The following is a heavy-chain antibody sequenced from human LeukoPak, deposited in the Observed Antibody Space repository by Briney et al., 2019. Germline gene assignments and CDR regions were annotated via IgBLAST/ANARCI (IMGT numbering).Heavy chain of an antibody. D-gene: IGHD5-18*01. CDR1: GGTFSSYA. CDR3: ARDRAAMARTIDP. V-gene: IGHV1-18*01. Sequence: ASVKVSCKASGGTFSSYAISWVRQAPGQGLEWMGWISSYNGNTNYAQKLLGRVTMTTDTSTSTAYMELRSLRSDDTAVYYCARDRAAMARTIDPWGQGTLVTVSS. J-gene: IGHJ5*02. CDR2: ISSYNGNT.